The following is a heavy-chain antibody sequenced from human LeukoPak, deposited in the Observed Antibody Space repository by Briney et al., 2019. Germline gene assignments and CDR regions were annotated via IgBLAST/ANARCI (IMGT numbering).Heavy chain of an antibody. CDR2: IYYSGST. D-gene: IGHD3-22*01. Sequence: SETLSLICTVSGGSISSSSYYWGWIRQPPGKGLEWIGSIYYSGSTYYNPSLKSRVTISVDTSKNQFSLKLSSVTAADTAVYYCARGGYSGYYYSYHYWGQGTLVTVSS. CDR3: ARGGYSGYYYSYHY. J-gene: IGHJ4*02. V-gene: IGHV4-39*07. CDR1: GGSISSSSYY.